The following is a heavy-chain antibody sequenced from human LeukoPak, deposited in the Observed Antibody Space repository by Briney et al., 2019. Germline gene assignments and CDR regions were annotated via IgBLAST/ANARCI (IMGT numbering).Heavy chain of an antibody. J-gene: IGHJ4*02. CDR2: INPNSGGT. CDR1: GYTLTGYY. Sequence: ASVKVSCKASGYTLTGYYLHWVRQAPGQGLEWMGWINPNSGGTKYTQKLQGRVTMTRDTSISTAYMELSRLTSDDTAVYYCARGGTVMPIDYWGQGTLVTVSP. CDR3: ARGGTVMPIDY. V-gene: IGHV1-2*02. D-gene: IGHD2-8*02.